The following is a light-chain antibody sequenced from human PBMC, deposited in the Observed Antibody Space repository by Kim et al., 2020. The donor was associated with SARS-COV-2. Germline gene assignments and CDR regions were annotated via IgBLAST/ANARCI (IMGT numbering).Light chain of an antibody. Sequence: EIVMTQSPATLSVSPGERATLSCRASQSVRSNLAWYQQKPGQPPRLLIYGVSTRATGIPDRFSGSGPGTEFTLTISSLQSEDVAVYYRHQYNNWPMTFGQGTRLEIK. CDR3: HQYNNWPMT. CDR2: GVS. CDR1: QSVRSN. J-gene: IGKJ5*01. V-gene: IGKV3-15*01.